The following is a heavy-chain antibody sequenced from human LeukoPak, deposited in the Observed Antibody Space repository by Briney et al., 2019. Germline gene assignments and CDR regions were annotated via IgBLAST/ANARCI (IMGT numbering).Heavy chain of an antibody. Sequence: SETLSLTCAVYGGSFSGYYWSWIRQPPGKGLEWIGEINHSGSTNYNPSLKSRVTISVDTSKNQFSLKLSSVTAADTAVYYCARHKGIVVVPAATKGVFDYWGQGTLVTVSS. J-gene: IGHJ4*02. CDR1: GGSFSGYY. CDR3: ARHKGIVVVPAATKGVFDY. V-gene: IGHV4-34*01. CDR2: INHSGST. D-gene: IGHD2-2*01.